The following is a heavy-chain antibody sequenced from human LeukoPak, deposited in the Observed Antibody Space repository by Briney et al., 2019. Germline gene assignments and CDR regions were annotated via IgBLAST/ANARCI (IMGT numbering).Heavy chain of an antibody. CDR1: GFSISSGYF. Sequence: SGTLSLTCAVAGFSISSGYFWGWIRQPPGKGLEWIGTIYHSGTTYYSPSLKSRVTISVDTSKNQFSLKLSSVTAADTAVYYCARLRRYCDHINCYSFDYWGKGTLVTVSS. J-gene: IGHJ4*02. CDR2: IYHSGTT. CDR3: ARLRRYCDHINCYSFDY. V-gene: IGHV4-38-2*01. D-gene: IGHD2-21*02.